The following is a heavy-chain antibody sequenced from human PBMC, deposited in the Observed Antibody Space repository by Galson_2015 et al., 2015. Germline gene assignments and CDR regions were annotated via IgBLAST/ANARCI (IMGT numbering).Heavy chain of an antibody. D-gene: IGHD5-24*01. V-gene: IGHV3-30-3*01. CDR3: ARDRGDGYNLDFDY. CDR2: ISYDGSNK. Sequence: SLRLSCAASGLTFSSYAMHWVRQAPGKGLEWVAVISYDGSNKYYADSVKGRFTISRDNSKNTLYLQMNSLRAEDTAVYYCARDRGDGYNLDFDYWGQGTLVTVSS. CDR1: GLTFSSYA. J-gene: IGHJ4*02.